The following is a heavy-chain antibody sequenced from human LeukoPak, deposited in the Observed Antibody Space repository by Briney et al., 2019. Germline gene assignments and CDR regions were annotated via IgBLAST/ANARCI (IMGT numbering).Heavy chain of an antibody. CDR3: ARVDLGPLDFWSGYYHYYYGMDV. CDR1: GGTFSSYA. CDR2: IIPILGIA. V-gene: IGHV1-69*04. D-gene: IGHD3-3*01. Sequence: SVKVSCKASGGTFSSYAISWVRQAPGQGLEWMGRIIPILGIANYAQKFQGRVTITADKSTCTAYMELSSLRSEDTAVYYCARVDLGPLDFWSGYYHYYYGMDVWGQGTTVTVSS. J-gene: IGHJ6*02.